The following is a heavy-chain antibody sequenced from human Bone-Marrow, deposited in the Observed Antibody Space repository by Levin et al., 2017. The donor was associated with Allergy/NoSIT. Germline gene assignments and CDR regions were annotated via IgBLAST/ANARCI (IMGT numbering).Heavy chain of an antibody. CDR3: TKENFETYLGDGFDM. J-gene: IGHJ3*02. Sequence: GGSLRLFCVASGFTFSNYAMNWVRQAPGKGLEWVSGIGDSGLSTYYTASVKGRFTISRDNSKYTLYLEMNSLRADDTAIYYCTKENFETYLGDGFDMWGLGTLVTVSS. V-gene: IGHV3-23*01. CDR1: GFTFSNYA. D-gene: IGHD3-9*01. CDR2: IGDSGLST.